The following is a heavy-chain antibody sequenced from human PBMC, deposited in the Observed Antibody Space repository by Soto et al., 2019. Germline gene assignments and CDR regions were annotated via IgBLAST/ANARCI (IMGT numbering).Heavy chain of an antibody. CDR3: AKDLESGYDFWSGYPLGFDY. V-gene: IGHV3-23*01. CDR1: GFTFSSYA. CDR2: FSGSGGST. Sequence: GGSLRLSCAASGFTFSSYAMSWVRQAPGKGLEWVSAFSGSGGSTYYADSVKGRFTISRDNSKNTLYLQMNSLRAEDTAVYYCAKDLESGYDFWSGYPLGFDYWGQGTLVTVSS. J-gene: IGHJ4*02. D-gene: IGHD3-3*01.